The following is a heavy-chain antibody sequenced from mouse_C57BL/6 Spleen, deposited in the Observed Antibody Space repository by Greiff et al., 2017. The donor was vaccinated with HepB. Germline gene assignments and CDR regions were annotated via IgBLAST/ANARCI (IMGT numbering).Heavy chain of an antibody. D-gene: IGHD1-1*01. J-gene: IGHJ4*01. V-gene: IGHV1-63*01. CDR1: GYTFTNYW. CDR2: IYPGGGYT. Sequence: QVQLQQSGAELVRPGTSVKMSCKASGYTFTNYWIGWAKQRPGHGLEWIGDIYPGGGYTNYNEKFKGKATLTADKSSSTAYMQFSSLTSEDSAIYYCARCYYGSYYAMDYWGQGTSVTVSS. CDR3: ARCYYGSYYAMDY.